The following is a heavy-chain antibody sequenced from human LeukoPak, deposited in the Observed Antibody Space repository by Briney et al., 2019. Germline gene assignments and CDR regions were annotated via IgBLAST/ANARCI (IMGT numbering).Heavy chain of an antibody. V-gene: IGHV3-23*01. Sequence: GGSLRLSCAASGFTFSSYGMHWVRQAPGKGLEWVSAISGSGGSTYYADSVKGRFTISRDNSKNTLYLQMNSLRAEDTAVYYCAIMGELWFGDKGAFDIWGQGTMVTVSS. J-gene: IGHJ3*02. D-gene: IGHD3-10*01. CDR3: AIMGELWFGDKGAFDI. CDR2: ISGSGGST. CDR1: GFTFSSYG.